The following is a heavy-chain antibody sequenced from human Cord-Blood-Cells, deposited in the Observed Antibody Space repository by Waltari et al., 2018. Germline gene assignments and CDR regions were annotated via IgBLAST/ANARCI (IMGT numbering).Heavy chain of an antibody. D-gene: IGHD6-6*01. CDR2: ISAYNGNT. CDR1: GYPFTSHG. J-gene: IGHJ4*02. Sequence: QVQLVQSGAEVKKPGASGKVSCKASGYPFTSHGSSWVRQAPGQGLEWMGWISAYNGNTNYAQKLQGRVTMTTDTSTSTAYMELRSLRSDDTAVYYCARDEGTTEQLVRDYWGQGTLVTVSS. V-gene: IGHV1-18*01. CDR3: ARDEGTTEQLVRDY.